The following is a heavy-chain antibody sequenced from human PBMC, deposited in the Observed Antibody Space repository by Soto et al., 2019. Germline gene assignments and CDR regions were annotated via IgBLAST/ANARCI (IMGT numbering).Heavy chain of an antibody. Sequence: KTLSLTCVISGDTVSSNRAAWNWFRQSPSRGLEWLGRSYFRSRWYHDSTPPLKGRLTLNVDTSKNLLTLRLNSVAPADTALYYCTRERCNPGRITATWGFDFSGQGTQVIVSS. D-gene: IGHD1-20*01. CDR1: GDTVSSNRAA. J-gene: IGHJ4*02. CDR3: TRERCNPGRITATWGFDF. V-gene: IGHV6-1*01. CDR2: SYFRSRWYH.